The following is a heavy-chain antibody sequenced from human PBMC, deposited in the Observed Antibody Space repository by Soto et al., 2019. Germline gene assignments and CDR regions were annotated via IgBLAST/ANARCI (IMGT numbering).Heavy chain of an antibody. J-gene: IGHJ2*01. CDR3: AKDASSSGWYWYFDL. CDR1: GFTFSSYA. CDR2: ISGSGGST. V-gene: IGHV3-23*01. Sequence: EVQLLESGGGLVQPGGSLRLSCAASGFTFSSYAMSWVRQAPGKGLEWVSAISGSGGSTYYADSVKGRFTISSDNSKNTLYLQMNSLRAEDTAVYYCAKDASSSGWYWYFDLWCRGTLVNVAS. D-gene: IGHD6-19*01.